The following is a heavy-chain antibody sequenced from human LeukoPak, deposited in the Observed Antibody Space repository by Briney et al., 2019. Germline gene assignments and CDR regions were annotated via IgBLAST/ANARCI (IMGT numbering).Heavy chain of an antibody. CDR2: ISSSSSYI. CDR1: GFTFSSYS. Sequence: GGSLRLSCAASGFTFSSYSMNWVRQAPGKGLEWVSSISSSSSYIYYADSVKGRFTISRDNAKNSLYLQTNSLRAEDTAVYYCARGGSGSYCIDYWGQGTLVTVSS. CDR3: ARGGSGSYCIDY. J-gene: IGHJ4*02. D-gene: IGHD3-10*01. V-gene: IGHV3-21*01.